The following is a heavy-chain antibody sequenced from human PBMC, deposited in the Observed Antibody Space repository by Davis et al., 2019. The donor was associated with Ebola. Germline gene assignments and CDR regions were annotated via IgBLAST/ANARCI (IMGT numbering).Heavy chain of an antibody. Sequence: GGSLRLSCAASGFTFNSYGMHWVRQAPGKGLEWLAVISDDGSNKYYADSVEGRCTISRDNSKETLYLQVNSLRAEDTAVYYCAKDRCSSRRCQDFYYGMDVWGQGTTVTVSS. CDR3: AKDRCSSRRCQDFYYGMDV. CDR1: GFTFNSYG. CDR2: ISDDGSNK. V-gene: IGHV3-30*18. J-gene: IGHJ6*02. D-gene: IGHD2-2*01.